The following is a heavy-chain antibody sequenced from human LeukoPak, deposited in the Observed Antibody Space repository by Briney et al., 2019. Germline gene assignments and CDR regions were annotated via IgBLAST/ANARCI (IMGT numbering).Heavy chain of an antibody. D-gene: IGHD3-22*01. J-gene: IGHJ4*02. Sequence: SETLSLTCTVSGGSISSSSYFWGWIRQPPGKGLEWIGSIYYSGSTYYNPSLKSRVTSSVDTSKNQFSLKLSSVTAADTAVYYCARDLAVLGYFHFDYWGQGTLVTVSS. CDR2: IYYSGST. CDR3: ARDLAVLGYFHFDY. V-gene: IGHV4-39*07. CDR1: GGSISSSSYF.